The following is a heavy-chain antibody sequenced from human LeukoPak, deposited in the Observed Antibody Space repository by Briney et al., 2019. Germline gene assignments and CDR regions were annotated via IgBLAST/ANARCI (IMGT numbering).Heavy chain of an antibody. J-gene: IGHJ4*02. CDR2: IYHSGST. CDR3: ARVGSGGDSSGYYPYYFDY. V-gene: IGHV4-38-2*02. D-gene: IGHD3-22*01. CDR1: GYSISSGYY. Sequence: PSETLSLTCTVSGYSISSGYYWGWIRQPPGKGLEWIGSIYHSGSTYYNPSLKSRVTISVDTSKNQFSLKPSSVTAADTAVYYCARVGSGGDSSGYYPYYFDYWGQGTLVTVSS.